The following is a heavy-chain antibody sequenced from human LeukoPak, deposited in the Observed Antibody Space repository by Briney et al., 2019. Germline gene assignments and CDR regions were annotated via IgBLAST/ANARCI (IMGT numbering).Heavy chain of an antibody. CDR2: IIPIFGTA. CDR3: ARVLWFGEYSMDV. J-gene: IGHJ6*02. D-gene: IGHD3-10*01. Sequence: SVKVSCKASGGTFSSYAISWVRQAPGQGLEWMGGIIPIFGTANYAQKFQGRVTITRDTSTSTAYMELSSLRSEDTAVYYCARVLWFGEYSMDVWGQGTTVTVSS. CDR1: GGTFSSYA. V-gene: IGHV1-69*05.